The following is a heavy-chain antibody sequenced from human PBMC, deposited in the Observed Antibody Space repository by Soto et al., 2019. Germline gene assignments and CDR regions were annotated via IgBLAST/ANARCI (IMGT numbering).Heavy chain of an antibody. D-gene: IGHD3-22*01. V-gene: IGHV3-53*04. CDR3: ARDPYYDSSGYLASHGMDV. CDR2: IYSGGST. CDR1: GFTVSSNY. J-gene: IGHJ6*02. Sequence: EVQLVESGGGLVQPGGSLRLSCAASGFTVSSNYMSWVRQAPGKGLEWVSVIYSGGSTYYADSVKGRFTISRHNSKNTLYLQMNSLRAEDTAVYYCARDPYYDSSGYLASHGMDVLGQGTTVTVSS.